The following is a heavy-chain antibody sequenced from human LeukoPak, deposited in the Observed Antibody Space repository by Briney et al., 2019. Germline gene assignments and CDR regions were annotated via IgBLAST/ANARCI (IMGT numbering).Heavy chain of an antibody. CDR2: INPKSGET. CDR3: ARDSSHFGVVMSGY. Sequence: SSVKVSCKPSGYTFTRYYMHWVRQAPGHGLEWMGWINPKSGETNHAQKCQGRVTMTRDTSISTAYMELRRLRSDDTGVYYCARDSSHFGVVMSGYLGEGSLVTVSS. CDR1: GYTFTRYY. D-gene: IGHD3-3*01. V-gene: IGHV1-2*02. J-gene: IGHJ4*02.